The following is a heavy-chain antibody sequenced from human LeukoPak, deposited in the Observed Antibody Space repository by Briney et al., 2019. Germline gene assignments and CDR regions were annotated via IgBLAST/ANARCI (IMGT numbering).Heavy chain of an antibody. CDR1: GYTFTSYG. CDR3: ARGPMVVVASYYYYYMDV. Sequence: GASVKVSCKASGYTFTSYGISWVRQAPGQGLEWMGWISAYNGNTNYAQKFQGRVTITADKSTSTAYMELSSLRSEDTAVYYCARGPMVVVASYYYYYMDVWGKGTTVTVSS. J-gene: IGHJ6*03. CDR2: ISAYNGNT. D-gene: IGHD3-22*01. V-gene: IGHV1-18*01.